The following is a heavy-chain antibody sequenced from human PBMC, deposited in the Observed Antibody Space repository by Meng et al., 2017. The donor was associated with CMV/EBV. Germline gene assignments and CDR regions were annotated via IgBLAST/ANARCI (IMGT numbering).Heavy chain of an antibody. CDR1: GFTFSSYA. V-gene: IGHV3-23*03. Sequence: GGSLRLSCAASGFTFSSYAMSWVRQAPGKGLEWVSVIYSGGSSTYYADSVKGRFTISRDNSKNSLYLQMNSLRAEDTAVYYCARVVIMVYYYYGMDVWGQGTTVTVSS. CDR2: IYSGGSST. J-gene: IGHJ6*02. CDR3: ARVVIMVYYYYGMDV. D-gene: IGHD3-3*01.